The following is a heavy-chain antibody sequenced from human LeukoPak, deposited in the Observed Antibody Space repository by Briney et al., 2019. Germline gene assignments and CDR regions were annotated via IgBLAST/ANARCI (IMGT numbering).Heavy chain of an antibody. CDR1: GFTFDDYA. J-gene: IGHJ4*01. CDR3: AKDRLHYYFDY. D-gene: IGHD5-12*01. Sequence: PGRSLRLSCAASGFTFDDYAMSWVRQAPGKGLEWVSAISGSGGSTYYADSVKGRFTISRDNSKNTLYLQMNSLRAEDTAVYYCAKDRLHYYFDYWGHGTLVTVSS. CDR2: ISGSGGST. V-gene: IGHV3-23*01.